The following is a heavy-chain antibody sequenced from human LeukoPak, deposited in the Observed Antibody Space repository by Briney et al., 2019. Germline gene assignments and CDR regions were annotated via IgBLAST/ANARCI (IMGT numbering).Heavy chain of an antibody. CDR2: THDSGNS. Sequence: SETLSLTCTVSGDSITNNYWAWIRQPPGKGLEWIGYTHDSGNSNYNPSLRSRVTISVDTSKNQFSLRLTSVTAADTAVYYCARAGFLLRGSYPTSDAFDIWGQGTMVTVSS. CDR1: GDSITNNY. CDR3: ARAGFLLRGSYPTSDAFDI. J-gene: IGHJ3*02. D-gene: IGHD1-26*01. V-gene: IGHV4-59*13.